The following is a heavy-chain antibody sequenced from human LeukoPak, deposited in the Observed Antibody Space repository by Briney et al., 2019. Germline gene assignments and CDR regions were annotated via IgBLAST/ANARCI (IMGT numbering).Heavy chain of an antibody. J-gene: IGHJ4*02. CDR2: ISSSSSYI. CDR3: AREAFGVVIILPPDY. Sequence: GGSLRLSCAASGFTFSSYWMSWVRQAPGKGLEWVSSISSSSSYIYYADSVKGRFTISRDNAKNSLYLQMNSLRAEDTAVYYCAREAFGVVIILPPDYWGQGTLVTVSS. V-gene: IGHV3-21*01. D-gene: IGHD3-3*01. CDR1: GFTFSSYW.